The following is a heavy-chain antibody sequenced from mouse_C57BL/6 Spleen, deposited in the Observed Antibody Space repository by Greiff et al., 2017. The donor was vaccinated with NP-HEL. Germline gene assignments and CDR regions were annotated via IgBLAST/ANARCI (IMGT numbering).Heavy chain of an antibody. Sequence: EVQLQQSGTVLARPGASVKMSCKTSGYTFTSYWMHWVKQRPGQGLEWIGAIYPGNSDTSYNQKFKGKAKLTAVISASTAYMELSSLTNEDSAVYYCTRRAWDENAMDYWGQGTSVTVSS. J-gene: IGHJ4*01. D-gene: IGHD4-1*01. V-gene: IGHV1-5*01. CDR1: GYTFTSYW. CDR2: IYPGNSDT. CDR3: TRRAWDENAMDY.